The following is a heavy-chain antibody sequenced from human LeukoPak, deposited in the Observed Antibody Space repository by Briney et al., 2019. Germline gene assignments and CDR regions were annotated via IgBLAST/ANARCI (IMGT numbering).Heavy chain of an antibody. J-gene: IGHJ4*02. CDR3: AREKGKLAAAGTDFGY. CDR1: GYTFTGYY. D-gene: IGHD6-13*01. CDR2: INPNSGGT. V-gene: IGHV1-2*02. Sequence: ASVKVSCKASGYTFTGYYMHGVRQAPGQGREWMGWINPNSGGTNYAQKFQGRVTMTRDTSISTAYMELSRLRSDDTAVYYCAREKGKLAAAGTDFGYWGQGTLVTVSS.